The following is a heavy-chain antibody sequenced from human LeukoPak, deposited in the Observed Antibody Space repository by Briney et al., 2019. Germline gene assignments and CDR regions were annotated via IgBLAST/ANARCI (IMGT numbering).Heavy chain of an antibody. J-gene: IGHJ4*02. CDR2: IWYDGSQR. Sequence: GGSLRLSCAVSGFTMKNFGMHWVRQAPGKGLEWVAVIWYDGSQRHYIDSVKGRFVISRENSMNTLSLEMNGLRAEDTAVYYCVRGADMNYNFENSFYFDSWGQGALVIVSS. CDR1: GFTMKNFG. V-gene: IGHV3-33*01. D-gene: IGHD3-3*01. CDR3: VRGADMNYNFENSFYFDS.